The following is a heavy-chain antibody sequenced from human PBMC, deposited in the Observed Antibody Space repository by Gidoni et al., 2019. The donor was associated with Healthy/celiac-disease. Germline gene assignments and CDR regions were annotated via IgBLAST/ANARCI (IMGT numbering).Heavy chain of an antibody. V-gene: IGHV3-33*08. CDR1: GFTFSSYG. J-gene: IGHJ6*02. CDR3: ARDGTTVVEDYGMDV. CDR2: IWYDGSNK. Sequence: QVQLVESGGGVVQPGRSLRLSCAASGFTFSSYGMHWVRQAPGKGLEWVAVIWYDGSNKYYADSVKGRFTISRDNSKNTLYLQMNSLRAEDTAVYYCARDGTTVVEDYGMDVWGQGTTVTVSS. D-gene: IGHD4-17*01.